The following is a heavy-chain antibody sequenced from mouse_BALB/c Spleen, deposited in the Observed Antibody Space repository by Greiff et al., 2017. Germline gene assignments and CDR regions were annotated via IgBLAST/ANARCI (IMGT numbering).Heavy chain of an antibody. CDR2: INSNGGST. CDR1: GFTFSSYG. J-gene: IGHJ2*01. Sequence: EVKLMESGGGLVQPGGSLKLSCAASGFTFSSYGMSWVRQTPDKRLELVATINSNGGSTYYPDSVKGRFTISRDNAKNTLYLQMSSLKSEDTAMYYCARDRGTDYWGQGTTLTVSS. V-gene: IGHV5-6-3*01. D-gene: IGHD3-1*01. CDR3: ARDRGTDY.